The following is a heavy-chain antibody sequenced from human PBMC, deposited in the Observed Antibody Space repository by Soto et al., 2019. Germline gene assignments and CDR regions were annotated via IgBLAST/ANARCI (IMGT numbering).Heavy chain of an antibody. CDR1: GGTFSSYA. D-gene: IGHD6-19*01. J-gene: IGHJ6*02. CDR2: IIPIFGTA. Sequence: QVQLVQSGAEVKKPGSSVKVSCKASGGTFSSYAISWVRQAPGQGLEWMGGIIPIFGTANYAQKFQGRVTITADESTSTAYMELSSLRSEDTAVYYCNQWLVSPNYYDYGMDVWGQGTTVTVSS. V-gene: IGHV1-69*01. CDR3: NQWLVSPNYYDYGMDV.